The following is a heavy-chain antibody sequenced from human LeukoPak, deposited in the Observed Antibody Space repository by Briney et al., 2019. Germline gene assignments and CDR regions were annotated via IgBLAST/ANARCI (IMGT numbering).Heavy chain of an antibody. CDR2: FDPEDGET. J-gene: IGHJ4*02. D-gene: IGHD1-7*01. CDR1: GSTRTLLS. CDR3: ATPGGLELRLDY. V-gene: IGHV1-24*01. Sequence: SSVKVSCKGSGSTRTLLSMHWVRQAPGKAPGWMGGFDPEDGETIYAQTFQGRVTMTEDTSTDTAYMELSSLRSEDTAVYSCATPGGLELRLDYWGQGTLVTVSS.